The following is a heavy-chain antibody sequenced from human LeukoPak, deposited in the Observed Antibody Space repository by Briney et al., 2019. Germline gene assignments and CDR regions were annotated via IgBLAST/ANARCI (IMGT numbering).Heavy chain of an antibody. J-gene: IGHJ6*02. CDR3: ARAAAYYYGSGSLPPVSNYYYGMDV. CDR1: GYTFTSYD. V-gene: IGHV1-8*01. D-gene: IGHD3-10*01. CDR2: MNPNSGNT. Sequence: ASVKVSCKASGYTFTSYDINWVRQATGQGLEWMGWMNPNSGNTGYAQKFQGRVTMTRNTSISTAYMELSSLRSEDTAVYYCARAAAYYYGSGSLPPVSNYYYGMDVWGQGTTVTVYS.